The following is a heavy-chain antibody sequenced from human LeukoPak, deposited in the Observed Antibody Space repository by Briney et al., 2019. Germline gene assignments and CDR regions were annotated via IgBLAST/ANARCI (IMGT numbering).Heavy chain of an antibody. CDR1: GFTYSSYW. CDR2: IKQDGREK. V-gene: IGHV3-7*01. CDR3: ARDRYCTNGVCFLYGMDV. D-gene: IGHD2-8*01. J-gene: IGHJ6*02. Sequence: PGGTLRLSCAASGFTYSSYWMSWVRQAPGKGLEWVANIKQDGREKYYVDSVKGRFNISRDNAKNSLYLQMNSLRADYAAVYYCARDRYCTNGVCFLYGMDVWGQGTTVTVSS.